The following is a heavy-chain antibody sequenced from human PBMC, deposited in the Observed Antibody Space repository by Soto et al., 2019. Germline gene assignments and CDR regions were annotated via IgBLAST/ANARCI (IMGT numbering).Heavy chain of an antibody. CDR3: ARDPSLMVRGEPYYFDY. CDR1: GGSISSYY. CDR2: IYYGGST. D-gene: IGHD3-10*01. Sequence: PSETLSLTCTVSGGSISSYYWSWIRQPPGKGLEWIGYIYYGGSTNYNPSLKSRVTISVDTSKNQFSLKLSSVTAADTAVYYCARDPSLMVRGEPYYFDYWGQGTLVTVSS. V-gene: IGHV4-59*01. J-gene: IGHJ4*02.